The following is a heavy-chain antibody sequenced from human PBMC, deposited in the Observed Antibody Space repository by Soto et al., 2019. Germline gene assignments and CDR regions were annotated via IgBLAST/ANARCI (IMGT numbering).Heavy chain of an antibody. V-gene: IGHV3-9*01. CDR2: ISWNSGSI. CDR3: AKDRGLVGIEVDGLFDY. J-gene: IGHJ4*02. D-gene: IGHD6-19*01. Sequence: DVQLVESGGGLVQPGRSLRLSCAASGFTFDDYAMHWVRQAPGKGLEWVSGISWNSGSIGYADSVKGRFTISRDNAKNSLYLQMNILRAEDTALYYCAKDRGLVGIEVDGLFDYWGKGTLVTVSS. CDR1: GFTFDDYA.